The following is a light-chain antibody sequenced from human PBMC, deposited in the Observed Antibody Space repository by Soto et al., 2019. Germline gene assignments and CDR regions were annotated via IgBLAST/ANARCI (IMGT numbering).Light chain of an antibody. CDR2: KAS. CDR1: QTIDSW. J-gene: IGKJ1*01. V-gene: IGKV1-5*03. Sequence: DIQMPQSPSTLSASVGDRVTITCRASQTIDSWLAWYQQRPGKPPNLLIYKASTLASGVPSRFSGSGSGTEFTLTINSLQPDDFATYYCQQYHIYSGTFGQGTKVDIK. CDR3: QQYHIYSGT.